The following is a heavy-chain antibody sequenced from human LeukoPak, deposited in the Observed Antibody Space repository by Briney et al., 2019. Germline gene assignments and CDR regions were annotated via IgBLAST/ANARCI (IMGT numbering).Heavy chain of an antibody. J-gene: IGHJ6*02. D-gene: IGHD3-10*01. CDR3: VKGGGSGSYYNHYGMDV. CDR1: GFTFSTYA. Sequence: PGRSLRLSCSASGFTFSTYAMHWVRQAPGKGLEYVSGITSNGYSTYYADSLKGRFTISRDNSKNTLYLQMSSLRAEDTAVYYCVKGGGSGSYYNHYGMDVWGQGTTVTVSS. CDR2: ITSNGYST. V-gene: IGHV3-64D*09.